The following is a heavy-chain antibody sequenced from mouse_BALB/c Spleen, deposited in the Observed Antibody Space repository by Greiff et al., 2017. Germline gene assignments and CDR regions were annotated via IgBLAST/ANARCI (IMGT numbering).Heavy chain of an antibody. CDR1: GFTFSSYT. CDR2: ISNGGGST. Sequence: DVMLVESGGGLVQPGGSLKLSCAASGFTFSSYTMSWVRQTPEKRLEWVAYISNGGGSTYYPDTVKGRFTISRDNAKNTLYLQMSSLKSEDTAMYYCARQIRPWYFDVWGAGTTVTVSS. D-gene: IGHD1-2*01. CDR3: ARQIRPWYFDV. J-gene: IGHJ1*01. V-gene: IGHV5-12-2*01.